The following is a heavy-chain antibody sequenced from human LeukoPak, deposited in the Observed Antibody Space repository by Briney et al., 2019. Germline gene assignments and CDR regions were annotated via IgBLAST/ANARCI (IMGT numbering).Heavy chain of an antibody. J-gene: IGHJ3*02. D-gene: IGHD3-10*01. CDR2: IYSGGST. CDR3: ARVLVSMVRGVIIHDAFDI. CDR1: GFTFTASY. Sequence: SGGSLRLSCAASGFTFTASYMTWVRQAPGKGLEWVSVIYSGGSTYYADSVKGRFTISRDNSKNTLYLQMNSLRAEDTAVYYCARVLVSMVRGVIIHDAFDIWGQGTMVTVSS. V-gene: IGHV3-66*01.